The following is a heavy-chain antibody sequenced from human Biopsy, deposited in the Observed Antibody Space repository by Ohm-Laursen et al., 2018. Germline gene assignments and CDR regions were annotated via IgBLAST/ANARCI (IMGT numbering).Heavy chain of an antibody. CDR2: VIPISNTA. CDR1: GGSFSDYG. Sequence: SVKVSCKASGGSFSDYGLSWVRQAPGRGLEWMGRVIPISNTANYAQNFQDGLTITADRSTNTAYMELNSLRSEDTAVYFCATLTEDYGASPDSWGQGTLVVVSS. CDR3: ATLTEDYGASPDS. D-gene: IGHD4-17*01. J-gene: IGHJ4*02. V-gene: IGHV1-69*06.